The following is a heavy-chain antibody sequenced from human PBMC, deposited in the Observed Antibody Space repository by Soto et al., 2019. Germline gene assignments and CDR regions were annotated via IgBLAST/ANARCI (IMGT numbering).Heavy chain of an antibody. V-gene: IGHV5-51*01. Sequence: GESLKISCKGSGYSFTSYWIGWVRQTPGKGLEWMGIIYPGDSDTRYSPSFQGQVTISADKSISTAYLQWSSLKASDTAMYYCATSHYGSGSYYKEDYYGMDVWGQGTTVTVSS. D-gene: IGHD3-10*01. CDR3: ATSHYGSGSYYKEDYYGMDV. CDR2: IYPGDSDT. CDR1: GYSFTSYW. J-gene: IGHJ6*02.